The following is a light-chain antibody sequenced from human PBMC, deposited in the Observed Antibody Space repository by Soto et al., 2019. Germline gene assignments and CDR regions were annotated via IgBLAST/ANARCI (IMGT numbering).Light chain of an antibody. CDR2: AAS. CDR3: QQYYSYPIT. CDR1: QRISSY. V-gene: IGKV1-39*01. Sequence: DHQMSQSPSSLSASVGERPPITCRASQRISSYLDWYQQKPGKAPRLLIYAASSLQSGVPSRFSGSGSGTDFTLTISCLQSEDFATYYCQQYYSYPITFGQVTRLDIK. J-gene: IGKJ5*01.